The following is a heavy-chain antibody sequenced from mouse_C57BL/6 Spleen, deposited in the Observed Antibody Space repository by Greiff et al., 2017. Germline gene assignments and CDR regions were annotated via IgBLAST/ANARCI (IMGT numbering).Heavy chain of an antibody. Sequence: VQLQQSGAELVRPGASVTLSCKASGYTFTDYEMHWVKQTPVHGLEWIGAIDPETGGTAYNQKFKGKAILTADKSSSTAYMVRRSLTSEDSAVYYCTVYGNFFDYWGQGTTLTVSS. CDR3: TVYGNFFDY. V-gene: IGHV1-15*01. CDR2: IDPETGGT. D-gene: IGHD2-1*01. J-gene: IGHJ2*01. CDR1: GYTFTDYE.